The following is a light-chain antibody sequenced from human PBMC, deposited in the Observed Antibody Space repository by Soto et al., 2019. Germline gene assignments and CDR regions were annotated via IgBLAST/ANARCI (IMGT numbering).Light chain of an antibody. CDR3: QKYNSAPLP. J-gene: IGKJ5*01. CDR2: AAS. CDR1: PGIINY. V-gene: IGKV1-27*01. Sequence: IQMPQSNSSLSASVGDRVTITCRASPGIINYLAWYQQKPGKVPKLLIYAASTLQSGVPSRFSGSGSGTEFTLTISSLQPEDVATYYCQKYNSAPLPFGQGTRLEIK.